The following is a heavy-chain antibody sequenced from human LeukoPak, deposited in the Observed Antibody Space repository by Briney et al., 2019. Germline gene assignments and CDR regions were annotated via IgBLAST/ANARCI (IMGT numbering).Heavy chain of an antibody. D-gene: IGHD2-2*02. CDR1: GGSFSGYY. V-gene: IGHV4-34*01. CDR2: INHSEST. Sequence: PSETLSLTCAVYGGSFSGYYWSWIRQPPGKGLEWIGEINHSESTNYNPSLKSRVTISVDTSKNQFSLKLSSVTAADTAVYYCARVRTLGYCSSTSCYIPYNWFDPWGQGTLVTVSS. CDR3: ARVRTLGYCSSTSCYIPYNWFDP. J-gene: IGHJ5*02.